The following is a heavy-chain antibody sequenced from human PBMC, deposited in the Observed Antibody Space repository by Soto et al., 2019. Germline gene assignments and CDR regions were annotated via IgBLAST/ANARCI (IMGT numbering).Heavy chain of an antibody. V-gene: IGHV4-59*01. D-gene: IGHD2-21*02. J-gene: IGHJ6*04. CDR2: IYYSGST. Sequence: SQTRSVTCRVAKGSSSSYYWNRIQQPPGKGLEWIGYIYYSGSTNYNPSLKSRVTISVDTSKNQFSLKLSSVTAADTAVYYCARATPPAYFGGDGYSGTKFIYGLAVWSKGTTVTVSP. CDR1: KGSSSSYY. CDR3: ARATPPAYFGGDGYSGTKFIYGLAV.